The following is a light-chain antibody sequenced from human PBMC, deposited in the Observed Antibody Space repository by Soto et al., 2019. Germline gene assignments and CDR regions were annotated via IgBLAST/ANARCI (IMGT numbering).Light chain of an antibody. Sequence: EIVLTQSPGTLSLSPGERATLSCRASQSVSSTFFAWYQQKPGQAPRLLLYATSTRAAGFPDRFSGSGSGTDFTLTISSLEPEDFGLYYCQQRSNWPSVTFGGGTKVEIK. V-gene: IGKV3D-20*02. CDR3: QQRSNWPSVT. CDR1: QSVSSTF. J-gene: IGKJ4*01. CDR2: ATS.